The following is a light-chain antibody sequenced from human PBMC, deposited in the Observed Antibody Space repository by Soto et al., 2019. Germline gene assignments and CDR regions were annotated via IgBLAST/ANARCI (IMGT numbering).Light chain of an antibody. CDR3: CSYAGSYTHV. CDR2: DVS. J-gene: IGLJ1*01. CDR1: SSDVGGYNY. Sequence: QSALTQPRSVSGAPGQSVTISCTGTSSDVGGYNYVYWYQQHPGKAPKLMIYDVSKRPSGVPDRFSGSKSGNTASLTISGLQAEDEADYYCCSYAGSYTHVFGTGTKLTVL. V-gene: IGLV2-11*01.